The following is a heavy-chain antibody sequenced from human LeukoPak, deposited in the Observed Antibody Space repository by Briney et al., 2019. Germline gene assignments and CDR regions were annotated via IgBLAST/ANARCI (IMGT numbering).Heavy chain of an antibody. D-gene: IGHD3-3*01. CDR2: IYYSGST. V-gene: IGHV4-31*03. Sequence: SETLSLTCTVSGGSISSGGYYWSWIRQHPGKGLEWIGYIYYSGSTYYNPSLKSRVTISVDTSKNQFSLKLSSVTAADTAVYYCARGQIFWSGYYTWFDPRGQGTLVTVSS. J-gene: IGHJ5*02. CDR3: ARGQIFWSGYYTWFDP. CDR1: GGSISSGGYY.